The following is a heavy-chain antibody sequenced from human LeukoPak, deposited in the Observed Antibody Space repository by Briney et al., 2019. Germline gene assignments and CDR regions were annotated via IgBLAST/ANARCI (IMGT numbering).Heavy chain of an antibody. CDR2: IIPIFGTA. CDR1: GGTFSSYA. V-gene: IGHV1-69*13. J-gene: IGHJ5*02. D-gene: IGHD4-17*01. Sequence: SVKVSCKASGGTFSSYAISWVRQAPGQGLEWMGGIIPIFGTANYAQKFQGRVTITADESTSTAYMELSSLRSEDTAVYYCAKALDYGDYTWFDPWGQGTLVTVSS. CDR3: AKALDYGDYTWFDP.